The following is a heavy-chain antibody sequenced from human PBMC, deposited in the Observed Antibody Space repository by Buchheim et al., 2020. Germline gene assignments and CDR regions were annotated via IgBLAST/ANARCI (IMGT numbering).Heavy chain of an antibody. D-gene: IGHD7-27*01. V-gene: IGHV4-34*01. Sequence: QVRLQQWGAGLLKPSETLSLTCAVFGDSFSAYYWSWIRQSPGKGLAWIGEINHSGTTNYNPSLKSRVTISVDTSKNPFSLKLTSVTAADTAVYYCAAQSTLGKTVADYWGQGTL. CDR3: AAQSTLGKTVADY. J-gene: IGHJ4*02. CDR2: INHSGTT. CDR1: GDSFSAYY.